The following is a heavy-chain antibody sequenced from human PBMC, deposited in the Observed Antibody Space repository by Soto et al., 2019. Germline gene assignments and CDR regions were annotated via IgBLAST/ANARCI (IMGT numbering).Heavy chain of an antibody. CDR1: GYTFTDYG. Sequence: QVQLMQSGAEVRKPGASVKVSCRASGYTFTDYGINWVRQATGQGLEWLGWMTPNSGNTGYALKFQGRVTLTRDISRSTAYMELSSLTSEDTAVYYCARNLYNTGDFDHWGQGTLVTVSS. CDR3: ARNLYNTGDFDH. J-gene: IGHJ5*02. D-gene: IGHD3-16*01. CDR2: MTPNSGNT. V-gene: IGHV1-8*02.